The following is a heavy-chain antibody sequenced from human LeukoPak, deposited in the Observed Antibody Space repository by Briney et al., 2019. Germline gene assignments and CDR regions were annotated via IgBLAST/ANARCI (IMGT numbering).Heavy chain of an antibody. Sequence: GSSVKVSCKASGGTFSSYAISWVRQAPGQGLGWMGGIIPIFGTANYAQKFQGRVTITTDESTSTAYMELSSLRSEDTAVYYCAGRTVDTAMAINYYYYYMDVWGKGTTVTVSS. J-gene: IGHJ6*03. CDR3: AGRTVDTAMAINYYYYYMDV. CDR2: IIPIFGTA. D-gene: IGHD5-18*01. V-gene: IGHV1-69*05. CDR1: GGTFSSYA.